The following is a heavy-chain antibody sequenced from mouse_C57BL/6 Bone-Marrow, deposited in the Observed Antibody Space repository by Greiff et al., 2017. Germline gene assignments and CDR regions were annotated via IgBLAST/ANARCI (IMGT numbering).Heavy chain of an antibody. V-gene: IGHV5-6*02. CDR2: ISSGGSYT. CDR1: GFTFSSYG. CDR3: ARRRGFAY. Sequence: EVMLVESGGDLVKPGGSLKLSCAASGFTFSSYGMSWVRQTPDKRLEWVATISSGGSYTYYPDSVKGRFTISRDNAKNTLYLQMSSLKAEDTAMYYCARRRGFAYWGRGTLVTVSA. J-gene: IGHJ3*01.